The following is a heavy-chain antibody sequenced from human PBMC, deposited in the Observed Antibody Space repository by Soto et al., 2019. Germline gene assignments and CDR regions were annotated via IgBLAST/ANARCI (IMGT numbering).Heavy chain of an antibody. D-gene: IGHD4-17*01. CDR2: IYYSGST. V-gene: IGHV4-59*08. Sequence: SETLSLTCTVSGGSISSYYWSWIRQPPGKGLEWIGYIYYSGSTNYNPSLKSRVTISVDTSKNQFSLKLSSVTAADTAVYYCARLYGDYPPYYYYYMDVWGKGTTVTVSS. J-gene: IGHJ6*03. CDR3: ARLYGDYPPYYYYYMDV. CDR1: GGSISSYY.